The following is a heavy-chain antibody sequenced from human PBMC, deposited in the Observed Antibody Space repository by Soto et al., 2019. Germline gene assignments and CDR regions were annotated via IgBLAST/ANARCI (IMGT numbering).Heavy chain of an antibody. Sequence: GESLKISCKGSGYSFTSYWIGWVRQMPGKGLEWMGIIYPGDSDTRYSPSFQGQVTISADKSISTAYLQWSSLKASDTAMYYCARDRKLELRPGRYYYGMDVWGQGTTVTVSS. J-gene: IGHJ6*02. CDR2: IYPGDSDT. D-gene: IGHD1-7*01. CDR1: GYSFTSYW. V-gene: IGHV5-51*01. CDR3: ARDRKLELRPGRYYYGMDV.